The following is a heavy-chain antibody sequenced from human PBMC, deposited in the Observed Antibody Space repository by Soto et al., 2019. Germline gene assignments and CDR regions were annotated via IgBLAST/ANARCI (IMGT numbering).Heavy chain of an antibody. Sequence: GGSLRLSCATSGFIFSNYAMSWVRQAPGKGLEWVSVISVNGGGTYYADSVKGRFTISRDNSKNTLYVQMNSLRAEDTAVYYCARELGYCSGGSCYMDGAFDFWGQGTMVTVSS. J-gene: IGHJ3*01. CDR2: ISVNGGGT. CDR3: ARELGYCSGGSCYMDGAFDF. V-gene: IGHV3-23*01. D-gene: IGHD2-15*01. CDR1: GFIFSNYA.